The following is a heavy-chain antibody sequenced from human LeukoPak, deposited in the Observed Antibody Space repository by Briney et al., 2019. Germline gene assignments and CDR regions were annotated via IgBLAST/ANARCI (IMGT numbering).Heavy chain of an antibody. J-gene: IGHJ3*02. D-gene: IGHD3-3*01. CDR3: ASRKIRFLASRGAFDI. V-gene: IGHV4-34*01. CDR1: GGSISSYY. CDR2: INHSGST. Sequence: KSPETLSLTCTVSGGSISSYYWSWIRQPPGKGLEWIGEINHSGSTNYNPSLKSRVTISVDTSKNQFSLKLSSVTAADTAVYYCASRKIRFLASRGAFDIWGQGTMVTVSS.